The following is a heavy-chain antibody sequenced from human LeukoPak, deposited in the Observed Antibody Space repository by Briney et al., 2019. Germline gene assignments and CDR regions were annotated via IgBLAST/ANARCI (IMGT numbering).Heavy chain of an antibody. Sequence: PGGSVRLSCAASGFTFSSYWMSWVRQAPGKGLEWVANIKQDGSEKYYVDSVKGRFTISRDNAKNSLYLQMNSLRAEDTAVYYCARDSSSWYYYYYYMDVWGKGTTVTVSS. CDR2: IKQDGSEK. D-gene: IGHD6-13*01. V-gene: IGHV3-7*01. CDR3: ARDSSSWYYYYYYMDV. CDR1: GFTFSSYW. J-gene: IGHJ6*03.